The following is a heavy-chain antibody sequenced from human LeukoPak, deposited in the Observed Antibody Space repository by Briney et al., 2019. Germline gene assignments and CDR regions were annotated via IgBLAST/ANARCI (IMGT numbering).Heavy chain of an antibody. V-gene: IGHV4-59*01. CDR2: IYYSGST. CDR3: ARDLAIYGDYLRYFDL. CDR1: GGSISSYY. J-gene: IGHJ2*01. D-gene: IGHD4-17*01. Sequence: SETLSLTCTVSGGSISSYYWSWIRQPPGKGLEWIGYIYYSGSTNYNPALKSRVTISVDTSKNQFSLKLSSVTAADTAVYYCARDLAIYGDYLRYFDLWGRGTLVTVSS.